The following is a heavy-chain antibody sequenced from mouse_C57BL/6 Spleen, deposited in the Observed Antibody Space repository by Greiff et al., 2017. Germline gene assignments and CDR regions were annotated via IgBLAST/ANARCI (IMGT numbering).Heavy chain of an antibody. CDR1: GYTFTSYW. D-gene: IGHD1-1*01. Sequence: QVQLQQSGAELVMPGASVKLSCKASGYTFTSYWMHWVKQRPGQGLAWIGEIDPSDSYTNYNQKFKGKSTLTVDKSSSTAYMQLSSLTSEDSAVYYCARSPITTVPYFDYWGQGTTLTVSS. V-gene: IGHV1-69*01. CDR2: IDPSDSYT. J-gene: IGHJ2*01. CDR3: ARSPITTVPYFDY.